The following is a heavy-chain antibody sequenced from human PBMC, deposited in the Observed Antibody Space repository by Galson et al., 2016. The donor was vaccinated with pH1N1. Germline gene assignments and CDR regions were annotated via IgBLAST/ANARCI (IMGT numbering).Heavy chain of an antibody. D-gene: IGHD2-15*01. CDR3: ARGGYYSGGSCYDVFDY. Sequence: SVKVSCKASGYTFTDYDINWVRQGTGQELEWMGWMNPNNDNTGYAQKFQGRVTMTRNTSISTAYMELSSLRSEDTAVYYCARGGYYSGGSCYDVFDYWGQGTLVTVS. CDR2: MNPNNDNT. V-gene: IGHV1-8*01. CDR1: GYTFTDYD. J-gene: IGHJ4*02.